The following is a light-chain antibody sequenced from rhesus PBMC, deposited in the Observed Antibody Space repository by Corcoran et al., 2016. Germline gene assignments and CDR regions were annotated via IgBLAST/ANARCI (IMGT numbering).Light chain of an antibody. CDR3: QQYNNSPLT. V-gene: IGKV1-66*01. CDR2: YAS. Sequence: DIQMTQSPSSLSASVGDRVTITCRASQGIKNYLSWYQQKPGKAPQPLIYYASMLETGVPSRFSGSRSGTDDTLTLSSLQPEDIATSYYQQYNNSPLTFGGGTKVELQ. J-gene: IGKJ4*01. CDR1: QGIKNY.